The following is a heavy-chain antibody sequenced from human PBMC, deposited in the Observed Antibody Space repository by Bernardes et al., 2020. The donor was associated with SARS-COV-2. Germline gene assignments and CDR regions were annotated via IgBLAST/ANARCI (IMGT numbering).Heavy chain of an antibody. CDR3: TKQVAPTGSREGYFEY. Sequence: GGSLRLSCAASGFNFNEYAMDWVRQAPGKGLEWVSHITCNSGDISYADSVKGRFTISRDNAKNSLYLQMNSLRAEDTALYYCTKQVAPTGSREGYFEYWGQGTLVTVSS. CDR2: ITCNSGDI. D-gene: IGHD6-13*01. CDR1: GFNFNEYA. V-gene: IGHV3-9*01. J-gene: IGHJ4*02.